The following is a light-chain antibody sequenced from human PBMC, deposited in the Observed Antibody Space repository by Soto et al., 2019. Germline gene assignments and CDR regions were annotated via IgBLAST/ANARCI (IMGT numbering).Light chain of an antibody. CDR2: STS. CDR1: QVINNL. J-gene: IGKJ1*01. CDR3: QQDNNFPWT. Sequence: DFQMTQSPSSVSASVGDSVTITCRANQVINNLWAWYQQKPGKAPKLLIYSTSNVQSGAPSRFSGGRSATDFTLTISSLQTEDFATYYCQQDNNFPWTFGQGTRVDIK. V-gene: IGKV1-12*01.